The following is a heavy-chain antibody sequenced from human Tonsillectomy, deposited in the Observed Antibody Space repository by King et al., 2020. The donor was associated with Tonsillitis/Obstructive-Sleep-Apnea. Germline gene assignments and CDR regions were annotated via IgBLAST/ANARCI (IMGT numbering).Heavy chain of an antibody. J-gene: IGHJ4*02. D-gene: IGHD2-2*01. CDR3: TTDPSLGTS. Sequence: QLVQSGGGLVKPGGSLRLSCAASGFTFSNAWMSWVRQAPGKGLEWVGSIKSKTDGGTTDYAAPVKGRFTISRDDSKNTLYLQMNSLKTEDTAVYYCTTDPSLGTSWGQGTLVTVSS. CDR1: GFTFSNAW. CDR2: IKSKTDGGTT. V-gene: IGHV3-15*01.